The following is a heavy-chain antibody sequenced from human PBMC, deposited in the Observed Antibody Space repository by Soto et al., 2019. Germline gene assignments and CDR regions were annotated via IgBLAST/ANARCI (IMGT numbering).Heavy chain of an antibody. CDR2: IYYRGST. Sequence: PSETLSLTCDVSGDSVGFGGYSWNWIRQSPDKGLEWLGYIYYRGSTHYSPSFQSRVTMSIDTSRKQFSLNLTSATAADSAVYFCARGDALIYHFDFWGPGIVVTVSS. D-gene: IGHD3-16*02. CDR1: GDSVGFGGYS. V-gene: IGHV4-30-2*06. J-gene: IGHJ4*02. CDR3: ARGDALIYHFDF.